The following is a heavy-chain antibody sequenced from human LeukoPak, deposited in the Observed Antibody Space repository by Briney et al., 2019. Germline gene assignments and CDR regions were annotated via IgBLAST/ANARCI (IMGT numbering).Heavy chain of an antibody. D-gene: IGHD6-13*01. V-gene: IGHV3-66*01. J-gene: IGHJ4*02. CDR1: GFTVSSNY. Sequence: GGSLRLSCAASGFTVSSNYMSWVRQAPGKGLEWVSVIYSGGSTYYADSVKGRFTISRDNSKNTLYLQMNSLRAEDTAVYYCASALGAAAGTRDYWGQGTLVTVSS. CDR3: ASALGAAAGTRDY. CDR2: IYSGGST.